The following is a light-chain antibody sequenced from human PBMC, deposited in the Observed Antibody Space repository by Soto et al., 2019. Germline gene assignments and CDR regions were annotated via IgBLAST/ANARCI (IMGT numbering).Light chain of an antibody. J-gene: IGKJ4*01. CDR1: QSIKNW. CDR2: DAS. Sequence: DIQMTQSPSTLSASVGDRVTITCRASQSIKNWLAWYQQKPGEAPKLLIFDASSLESGVPSRFSGSGSGTDFTLTISSLQPEDFATYYCQQANSFPLTFGGGTKVDIK. V-gene: IGKV1-12*01. CDR3: QQANSFPLT.